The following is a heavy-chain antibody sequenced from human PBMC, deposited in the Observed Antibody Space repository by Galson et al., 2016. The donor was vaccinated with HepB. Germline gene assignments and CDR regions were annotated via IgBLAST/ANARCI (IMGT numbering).Heavy chain of an antibody. CDR1: GYTFRNHG. Sequence: SVKVSCKASGYTFRNHGISWVRQAPGQGLEWMGWISGYNDDTKNAQKFQDRLTMTTDTFTNTAYMELRSLTSDDTAVYYCARDGQRLYGSAFRPQPGDSWGQGTLVTVSS. J-gene: IGHJ4*02. D-gene: IGHD6-25*01. V-gene: IGHV1-18*01. CDR2: ISGYNDDT. CDR3: ARDGQRLYGSAFRPQPGDS.